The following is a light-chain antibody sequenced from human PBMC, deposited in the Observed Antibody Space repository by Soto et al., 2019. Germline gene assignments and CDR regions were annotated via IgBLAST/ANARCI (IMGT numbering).Light chain of an antibody. J-gene: IGKJ5*01. Sequence: IQFTQSPSTLSASVGDRVTITCRASQSISSWLAWYQQKPGRAPKLLIYDASNLEAGVPSRFRGSGSGTDFTFTISRLQPEDIATYYCQQYENLPTFGQGTRLEIK. CDR3: QQYENLPT. V-gene: IGKV1-33*01. CDR2: DAS. CDR1: QSISSW.